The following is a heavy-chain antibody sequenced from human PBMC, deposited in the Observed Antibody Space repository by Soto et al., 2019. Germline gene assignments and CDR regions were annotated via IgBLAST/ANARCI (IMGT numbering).Heavy chain of an antibody. CDR1: GFTFSNYW. CDR2: ISSDGTSI. J-gene: IGHJ4*02. CDR3: ATVLAAPLDY. D-gene: IGHD6-13*01. V-gene: IGHV3-74*01. Sequence: EVQLVESGGGLVQPGGSLRLSCAASGFTFSNYWMHWVRQAPGKGLVWVSRISSDGTSISYADSVKGRFTISRDNAKNTLYLQMNSLRAKDTAVYYCATVLAAPLDYWGQGTLVTVSS.